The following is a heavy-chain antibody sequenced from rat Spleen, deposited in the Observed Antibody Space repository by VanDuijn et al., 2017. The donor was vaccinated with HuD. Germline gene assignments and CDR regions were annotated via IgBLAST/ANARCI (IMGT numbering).Heavy chain of an antibody. CDR3: ARDNSGFDY. Sequence: QVQLMESGPGLVQPSETLSLTCTVSGFSLTSYNVHWVRQPPGKGLEWIGAIWSGGSTDYNSALKSRLSISRDTSKSQVFLKMNSLQTDDTGTYYCARDNSGFDYWGQGVMVTVSS. CDR2: IWSGGST. CDR1: GFSLTSYN. V-gene: IGHV2-45*01. J-gene: IGHJ2*01. D-gene: IGHD4-3*01.